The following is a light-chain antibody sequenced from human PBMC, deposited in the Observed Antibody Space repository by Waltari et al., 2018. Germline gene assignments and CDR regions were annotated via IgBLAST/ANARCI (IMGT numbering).Light chain of an antibody. CDR2: KAS. CDR3: QQYNTY. CDR1: QRISAW. V-gene: IGKV1-5*03. J-gene: IGKJ2*01. Sequence: DIQMTQAPSTLSPSVGDRVTITSRASQRISAWVDWYQQKPGKAPKLLIYKASTLQSGVPSRSRGSGSGTDFTLTISSLQHDDFATYYCQQYNTYLGQGTKLALK.